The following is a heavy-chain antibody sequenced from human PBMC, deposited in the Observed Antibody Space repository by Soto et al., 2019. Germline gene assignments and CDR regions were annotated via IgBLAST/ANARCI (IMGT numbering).Heavy chain of an antibody. D-gene: IGHD2-15*01. V-gene: IGHV3-74*01. Sequence: LRLSCAASGFTFSSYWMHWVRQAPGKGLVWVSRIKSDGSSTSYADSVKGRFTISRDNAKNTLYLQLNSLRAEDTAVYYCARVLCSGGSCYSAFRSNYGMDVWGQGTTVTVSS. CDR3: ARVLCSGGSCYSAFRSNYGMDV. CDR1: GFTFSSYW. J-gene: IGHJ6*02. CDR2: IKSDGSST.